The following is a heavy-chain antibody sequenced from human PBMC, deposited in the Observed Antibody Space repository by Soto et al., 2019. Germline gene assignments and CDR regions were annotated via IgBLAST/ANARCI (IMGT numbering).Heavy chain of an antibody. D-gene: IGHD5-18*01. CDR1: GFTFSSYA. V-gene: IGHV3-30-3*01. CDR2: ISYDGSNK. J-gene: IGHJ6*02. CDR3: ARDKLDTAMVTLGIHYYYYGMDV. Sequence: GGSLRLSCAASGFTFSSYAMHWVRQAPGKGLEWVAVISYDGSNKYYADSVKGRFTISRDNSKNTLYLQMNSLRAEDTAVYYCARDKLDTAMVTLGIHYYYYGMDVWGQGTTVTVSS.